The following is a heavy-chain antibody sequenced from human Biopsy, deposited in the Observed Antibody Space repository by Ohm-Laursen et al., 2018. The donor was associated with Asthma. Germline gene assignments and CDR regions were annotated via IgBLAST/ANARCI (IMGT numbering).Heavy chain of an antibody. CDR3: ARRGGVRRYFDY. J-gene: IGHJ4*02. Sequence: SDTLSLTCTVSGGSISSNFYYWGWICQPPGKGLEWIGYIYYIGSTYYNPSLKSRVAISLDTSKNQFSLKLSSVTAADTAVYFCARRGGVRRYFDYWGQGTLVTVSS. D-gene: IGHD3-16*01. V-gene: IGHV4-30-4*02. CDR1: GGSISSNFYY. CDR2: IYYIGST.